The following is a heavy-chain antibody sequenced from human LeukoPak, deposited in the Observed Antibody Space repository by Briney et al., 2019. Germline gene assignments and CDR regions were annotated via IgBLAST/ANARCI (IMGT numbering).Heavy chain of an antibody. CDR1: GYTFTGYY. CDR3: ARVGGGYDSNGGY. V-gene: IGHV1-2*02. Sequence: ASVKVSCKASGYTFTGYYMHWVRQAPGQGLEWMGWINPNRGDTNYAQKFQGRVTMTRDTSITTAYMELSSLRSEDTAVYYCARVGGGYDSNGGYWGQGTLVTVSS. CDR2: INPNRGDT. D-gene: IGHD5-12*01. J-gene: IGHJ4*02.